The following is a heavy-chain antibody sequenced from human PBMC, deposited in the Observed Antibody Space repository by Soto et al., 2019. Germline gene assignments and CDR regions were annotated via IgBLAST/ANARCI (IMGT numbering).Heavy chain of an antibody. CDR2: IYYSGST. V-gene: IGHV4-59*08. D-gene: IGHD3-22*01. J-gene: IGHJ5*01. Sequence: SETLSLTCTGSGGSISRYYWSLIRQPPGKGLEWIGYIYYSGSTNYNPSLKSRVTISLDTSKNQFSLKLSSVTAADTAVYYCARLGGYYQSLDSWGQGTLVPVSA. CDR1: GGSISRYY. CDR3: ARLGGYYQSLDS.